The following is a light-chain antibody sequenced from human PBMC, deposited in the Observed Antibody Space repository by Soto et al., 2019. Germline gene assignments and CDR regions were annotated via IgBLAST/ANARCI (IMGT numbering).Light chain of an antibody. CDR2: AAS. Sequence: DIQMTQSPSSLSASVGDRVTITCRASQSISSYLKWYQQKPGKAPKLLIYAASSLQSGVPSRFSGSGSGTDXPLXXSSLQPEDFAXXXXQQTYSTPWTFGQGTKVEIK. CDR3: QQTYSTPWT. V-gene: IGKV1-39*01. CDR1: QSISSY. J-gene: IGKJ1*01.